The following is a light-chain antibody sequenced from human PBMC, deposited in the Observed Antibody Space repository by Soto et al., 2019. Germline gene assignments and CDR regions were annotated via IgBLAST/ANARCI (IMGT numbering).Light chain of an antibody. J-gene: IGLJ2*01. Sequence: QSVLTQPPSASGSPGQSVTISCTGTSSDVGGYKDVSWYQQHPGKAPKLIIYEVSKRPSGVPDRISGSKSATAASVTVSGLQAEDADDYYCSSYAGSNNVVFGGGTKLTVL. CDR2: EVS. V-gene: IGLV2-8*01. CDR3: SSYAGSNNVV. CDR1: SSDVGGYKD.